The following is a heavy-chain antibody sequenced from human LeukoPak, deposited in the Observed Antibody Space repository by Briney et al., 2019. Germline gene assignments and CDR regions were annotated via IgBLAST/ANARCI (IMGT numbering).Heavy chain of an antibody. J-gene: IGHJ4*02. Sequence: PGGSLRLSCAASGFTVRSNCMNWVRQAPGKGLEWVSIIYSGGATFYADSVKGRFTISRDNAKNSLYLQMNSLRAEDTAVYYCARGSGSGGYDYWGQGTLVTVSS. CDR2: IYSGGAT. V-gene: IGHV3-53*01. CDR3: ARGSGSGGYDY. D-gene: IGHD1-26*01. CDR1: GFTVRSNC.